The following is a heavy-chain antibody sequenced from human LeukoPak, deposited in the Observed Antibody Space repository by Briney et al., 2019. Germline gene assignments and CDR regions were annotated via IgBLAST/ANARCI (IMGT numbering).Heavy chain of an antibody. CDR3: ARVDADAYYYYYMDV. V-gene: IGHV4-39*01. J-gene: IGHJ6*03. CDR2: IYYSGST. Sequence: SEALSLTCTVSGGSISSSSYYWGWIRQPPGKGLEWIGSIYYSGSTYYNPSLKSRVTISVDTSKNQFSLKLSSVTAADTAVYYCARVDADAYYYYYMDVWGKGTTVTVSS. CDR1: GGSISSSSYY.